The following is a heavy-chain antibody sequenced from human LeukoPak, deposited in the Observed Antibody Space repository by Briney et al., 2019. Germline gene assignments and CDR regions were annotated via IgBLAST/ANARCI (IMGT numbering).Heavy chain of an antibody. CDR3: ARDRYSDWYTPNDAFDV. D-gene: IGHD6-19*01. J-gene: IGHJ3*01. CDR2: IKQDGSEK. V-gene: IGHV3-7*01. Sequence: HPGGSLRLSCAASGFTFSRYWMSWVRQAPGKGLEWVANIKQDGSEKNYVDSVKGRFTISRDNAKNSLYLQMNSLRAEDTAVYYCARDRYSDWYTPNDAFDVWGQGTMVTVSS. CDR1: GFTFSRYW.